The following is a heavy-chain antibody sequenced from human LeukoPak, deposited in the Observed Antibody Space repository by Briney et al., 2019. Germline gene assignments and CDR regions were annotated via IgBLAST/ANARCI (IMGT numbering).Heavy chain of an antibody. J-gene: IGHJ4*02. V-gene: IGHV3-23*01. CDR2: ISGSGGST. CDR3: AKGAYDSSVNYFDY. CDR1: GFTFNNYA. D-gene: IGHD3-22*01. Sequence: GGSLRLSCATSGFTFNNYAMSWVRQALGKGLEWVSAISGSGGSTYYADSVQGRFTISRDNSRTTLFLQMNSLRAEDTAVYYCAKGAYDSSVNYFDYWGQGSLVTVSS.